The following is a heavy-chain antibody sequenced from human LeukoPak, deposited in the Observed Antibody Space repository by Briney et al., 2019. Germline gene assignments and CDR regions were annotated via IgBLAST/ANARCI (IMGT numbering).Heavy chain of an antibody. CDR1: GYTFTSYG. V-gene: IGHV1-18*01. J-gene: IGHJ4*02. Sequence: ASVKVSCKASGYTFTSYGISWVRQAPGQGLEWMGWISAYNGNTNYAQKLQGRVTMTTDTSTSTAYMELRSLRSDDTAVYYCARDPILRLGELSLSPRFDYWGQGTLVTVSS. D-gene: IGHD3-16*02. CDR3: ARDPILRLGELSLSPRFDY. CDR2: ISAYNGNT.